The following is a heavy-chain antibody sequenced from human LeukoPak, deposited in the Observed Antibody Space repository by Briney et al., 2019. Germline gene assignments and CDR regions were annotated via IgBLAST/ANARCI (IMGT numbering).Heavy chain of an antibody. CDR1: GFTFTNNW. D-gene: IGHD4-17*01. V-gene: IGHV3-7*01. CDR3: ARAPYGDYFEYLQH. Sequence: PGGSLRLACAASGFTFTNNWMTWVRQAPGKGLEWVANIKQDGSEKYYVDSVKGRFTISRDNAKNSLYLQMNSLRAEDTAVYYCARAPYGDYFEYLQHWGQGTLVTVSS. CDR2: IKQDGSEK. J-gene: IGHJ1*01.